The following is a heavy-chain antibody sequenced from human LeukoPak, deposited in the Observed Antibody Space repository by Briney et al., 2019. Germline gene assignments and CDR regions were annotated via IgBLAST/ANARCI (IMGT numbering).Heavy chain of an antibody. CDR2: IYYSGST. V-gene: IGHV4-31*03. J-gene: IGHJ5*02. D-gene: IGHD3-3*01. Sequence: SETLSLTCTVPGGSISSGGYYWSWIRQHPGKGLEWIGYIYYSGSTYYNPSLKSRVTISVDTSKNQFSLKLSSVTAADTAVYYCARGDTSDFWSGYYSWFDPWGQGTLVTVSS. CDR3: ARGDTSDFWSGYYSWFDP. CDR1: GGSISSGGYY.